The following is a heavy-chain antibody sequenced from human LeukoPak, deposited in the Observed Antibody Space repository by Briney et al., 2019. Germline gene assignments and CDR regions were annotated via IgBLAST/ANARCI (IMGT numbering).Heavy chain of an antibody. CDR2: IKQDGSEK. D-gene: IGHD4-17*01. J-gene: IGHJ4*02. CDR3: AGGEYAGY. V-gene: IGHV3-7*02. Sequence: GGSLRLSRAASGFSFSTYWMNWVRQAPGKGLEWLGNIKQDGSEKYYVDSVKGRFTISRDNAKNSLYLQMNSLRAEDTAVYYCAGGEYAGYWGQGTLVTVSS. CDR1: GFSFSTYW.